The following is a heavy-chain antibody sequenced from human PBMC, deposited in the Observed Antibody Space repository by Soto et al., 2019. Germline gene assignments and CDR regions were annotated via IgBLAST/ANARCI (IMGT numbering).Heavy chain of an antibody. CDR3: AKDPGVGVLSYYYYYMDV. CDR2: ISYDGSNK. D-gene: IGHD3-16*01. V-gene: IGHV3-30*18. J-gene: IGHJ6*03. Sequence: GGSLRLSCAASGFTFSSYGMHWVRQAPGKGLEWVAVISYDGSNKYYADSVKGRFTISRDNSKNTLYLQMNSLRAEDTAVYYCAKDPGVGVLSYYYYYMDVWGKGTTVTVSS. CDR1: GFTFSSYG.